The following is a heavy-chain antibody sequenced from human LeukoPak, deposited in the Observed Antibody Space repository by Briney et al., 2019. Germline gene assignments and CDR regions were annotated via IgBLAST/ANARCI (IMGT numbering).Heavy chain of an antibody. CDR1: GFTFSSYA. V-gene: IGHV3-23*01. CDR2: LSATGSST. J-gene: IGHJ4*02. Sequence: GGSLRLSCAASGFTFSSYAVTWVRQAPGKGLEWVSSLSATGSSTYYADSVRGRFTISRDNSKNTLYLQMNSLTAEDTAVYYCAKDLTTTMVRGVPLGYWGQGTLVTVSS. D-gene: IGHD3-10*01. CDR3: AKDLTTTMVRGVPLGY.